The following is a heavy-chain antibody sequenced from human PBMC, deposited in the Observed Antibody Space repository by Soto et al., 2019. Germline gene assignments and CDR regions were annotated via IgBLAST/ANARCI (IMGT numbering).Heavy chain of an antibody. CDR2: IIPIFGTA. V-gene: IGHV1-69*01. CDR1: PGTFTSYA. J-gene: IGHJ4*02. Sequence: VHVASHASPGTFTSYAITWVRQAPGQGREWMGGIIPIFGTANYAQKFQGRVTITADESTSTAYMELSSLRSEDAAVYYCATTDQQQLVPWDFDYWGQGTLVTVSS. D-gene: IGHD6-13*01. CDR3: ATTDQQQLVPWDFDY.